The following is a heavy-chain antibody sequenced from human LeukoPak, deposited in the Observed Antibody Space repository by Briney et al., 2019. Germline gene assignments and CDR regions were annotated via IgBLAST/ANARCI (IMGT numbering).Heavy chain of an antibody. CDR1: GGSISSGGYS. Sequence: SETLSLTCTVSGGSISSGGYSWSWIRQPPGKGLEWIGYIYYSGSTYYNPSLKSRVTISVDTSKNQFSLKLSSVTAADTAVYYCARGYYYGSGSYFEGFDPWGQGTLVTVSS. CDR3: ARGYYYGSGSYFEGFDP. CDR2: IYYSGST. V-gene: IGHV4-30-4*07. D-gene: IGHD3-10*01. J-gene: IGHJ5*02.